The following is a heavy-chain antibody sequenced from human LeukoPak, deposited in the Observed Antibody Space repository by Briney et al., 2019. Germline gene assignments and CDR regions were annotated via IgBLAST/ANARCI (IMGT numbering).Heavy chain of an antibody. Sequence: KPSETLSLTCTVSGGSISSNSYYWGWIRQPPGKGLEWIGSMYYSGSTYYNPSLKSRVTISVDTSKNQVSLKLSSVTAADTAVYYCARDRGYYDILTGYYPTYYFDYWGQGTLVTVSS. CDR1: GGSISSNSYY. CDR2: MYYSGST. J-gene: IGHJ4*02. V-gene: IGHV4-39*07. CDR3: ARDRGYYDILTGYYPTYYFDY. D-gene: IGHD3-9*01.